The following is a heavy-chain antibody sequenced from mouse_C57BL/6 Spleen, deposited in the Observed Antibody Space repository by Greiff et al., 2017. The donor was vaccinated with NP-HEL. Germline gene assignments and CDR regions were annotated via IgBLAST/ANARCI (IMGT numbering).Heavy chain of an antibody. J-gene: IGHJ4*01. Sequence: VQLQHSGPELVKPGASVKMSCKASGYTFTDYYMHWVKQSHGKSLEWIGYIYPNNGGNGYNQKFKGKATLTVDKSSSTAYMELRSLTSEDSAVYYGARRDEYDGHYNAMDDWGQGTSVTVSA. CDR3: ARRDEYDGHYNAMDD. CDR1: GYTFTDYY. CDR2: IYPNNGGN. V-gene: IGHV1-34*01. D-gene: IGHD2-4*01.